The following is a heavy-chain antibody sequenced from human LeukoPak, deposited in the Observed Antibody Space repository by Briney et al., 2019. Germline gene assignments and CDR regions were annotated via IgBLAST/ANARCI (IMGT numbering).Heavy chain of an antibody. CDR3: AQEKTYYDFWSQDYYFDY. CDR1: GFTFSSYG. J-gene: IGHJ4*02. V-gene: IGHV3-30*02. CDR2: IRYDGSNK. D-gene: IGHD3-3*01. Sequence: PGGSLRLSCAASGFTFSSYGMHWVRQAPGKGLEWVAFIRYDGSNKYYADSVKGRFTISRDNSRNTLYLQMNSLRAEDTAVYYCAQEKTYYDFWSQDYYFDYWGQGTLVTVSS.